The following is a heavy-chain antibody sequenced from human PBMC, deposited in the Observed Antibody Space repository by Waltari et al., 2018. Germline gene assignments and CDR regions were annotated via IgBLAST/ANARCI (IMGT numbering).Heavy chain of an antibody. CDR1: GGSVRSDN. Sequence: VQLHESGPGLLKPSETLSLTSDVPGGSVRSDNWSWLRQSPRKGLEWIGYIYQGGGTNYNPSLKSRVTISQDLSRNQLYLRLTSVTAADTGTYYCARRFGYDYLDPWGQGALVTVSS. J-gene: IGHJ5*02. CDR3: ARRFGYDYLDP. V-gene: IGHV4-59*08. CDR2: IYQGGGT. D-gene: IGHD3-22*01.